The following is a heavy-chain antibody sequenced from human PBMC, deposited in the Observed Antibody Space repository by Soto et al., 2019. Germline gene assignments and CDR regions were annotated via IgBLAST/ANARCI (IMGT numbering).Heavy chain of an antibody. CDR2: ISGSGGTT. J-gene: IGHJ4*02. CDR3: AKDRYCSSTSCYAGFAY. CDR1: GFTFTSYA. V-gene: IGHV3-23*01. Sequence: GGSLRLSCAASGFTFTSYAMSWVRQAPGKGLEWVSGISGSGGTTHYADSVKGRFTISRDSSKSTLYLQMNSLRAEDTAAYYCAKDRYCSSTSCYAGFAYWGQGTLVTVSS. D-gene: IGHD2-2*01.